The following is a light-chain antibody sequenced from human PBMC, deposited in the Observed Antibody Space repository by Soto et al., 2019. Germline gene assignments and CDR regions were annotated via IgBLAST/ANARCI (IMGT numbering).Light chain of an antibody. CDR1: SSNIGANYD. CDR2: VNS. V-gene: IGLV1-40*01. CDR3: QSYDSTLSARYF. J-gene: IGLJ1*01. Sequence: QSVLTQPPSVSGAPGQRVTISCTGSSSNIGANYDVHWYQQRPGTAPKLLIFVNSNRPSGVPDRFSGSKSGTSASLAITEVQSEDEGDYYFQSYDSTLSARYFFGTGTKVTVL.